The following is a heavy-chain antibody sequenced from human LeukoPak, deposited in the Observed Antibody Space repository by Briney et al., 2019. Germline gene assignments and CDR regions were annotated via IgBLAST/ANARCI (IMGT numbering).Heavy chain of an antibody. CDR3: ARNNDMDV. V-gene: IGHV3-7*03. CDR2: MNKDGSEE. J-gene: IGHJ6*02. D-gene: IGHD1/OR15-1a*01. CDR1: GFTFSSYA. Sequence: GGSLRLSCAASGFTFSSYAMSWVRQAPGKGPEWVANMNKDGSEEYYVDSVKGRFTIFKDTAKNSLYLQMNNLRVEDTALYYCARNNDMDVWGQGTTVVVSS.